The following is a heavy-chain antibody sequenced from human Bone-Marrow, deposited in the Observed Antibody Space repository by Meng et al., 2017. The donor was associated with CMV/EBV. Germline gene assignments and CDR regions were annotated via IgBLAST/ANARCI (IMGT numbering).Heavy chain of an antibody. CDR2: VYYSGST. J-gene: IGHJ6*02. CDR1: GDSVSSYY. CDR3: AALYSSSWFPYYYYGMDV. D-gene: IGHD6-13*01. V-gene: IGHV4-59*02. Sequence: SETLSLTCTVSGDSVSSYYWSWIRQPPGKGLEWIGYVYYSGSTNYNPSLKSRVTMSVDTSKNQISLTLTSVTAADTAIYYCAALYSSSWFPYYYYGMDVWGQGTTVTVSS.